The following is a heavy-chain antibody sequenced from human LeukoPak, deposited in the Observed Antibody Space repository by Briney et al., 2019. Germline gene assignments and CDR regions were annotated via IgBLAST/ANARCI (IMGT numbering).Heavy chain of an antibody. D-gene: IGHD6-19*01. CDR3: ARDGQQWLVPGYYFDY. CDR1: GFTFSSYA. V-gene: IGHV3-30-3*01. Sequence: GGSLRLSCAASGFTFSSYAMHWVRQAPGKGLEWVAVISYDGSNKYYADSVQGRFTISRDNSKNTLYLQMNSLRAEDTAVYYCARDGQQWLVPGYYFDYWAREPWSPSPQ. CDR2: ISYDGSNK. J-gene: IGHJ4*02.